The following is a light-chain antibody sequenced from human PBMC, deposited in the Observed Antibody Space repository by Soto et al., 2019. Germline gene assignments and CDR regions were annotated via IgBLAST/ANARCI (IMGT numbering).Light chain of an antibody. J-gene: IGLJ1*01. CDR2: EVS. Sequence: QSALTQPASVSGSPGQSITISCTGTSSDVGAYNYVSWYQQHPGKAPKLMIYEVSNRPSGVSNRFSASKSGNTASLTISGLQAEDEADYYCSSYTSSSTPYVFGTGTKVTVL. CDR3: SSYTSSSTPYV. V-gene: IGLV2-14*01. CDR1: SSDVGAYNY.